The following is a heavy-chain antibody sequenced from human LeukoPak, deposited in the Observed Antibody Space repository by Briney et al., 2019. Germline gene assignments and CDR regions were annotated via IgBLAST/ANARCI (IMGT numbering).Heavy chain of an antibody. Sequence: GGSLRLFCAASGFIFSSYTMNWVRHAPGKGLEGVSYIGSSSSTIYYADSVKGRFTISRDNAKNSLYLQMNSLRAEDTAVYYCARAPLFDKRITMVRGVISYRDYWGQGTLVTVSS. V-gene: IGHV3-48*04. D-gene: IGHD3-10*01. CDR1: GFIFSSYT. CDR2: IGSSSSTI. CDR3: ARAPLFDKRITMVRGVISYRDY. J-gene: IGHJ4*02.